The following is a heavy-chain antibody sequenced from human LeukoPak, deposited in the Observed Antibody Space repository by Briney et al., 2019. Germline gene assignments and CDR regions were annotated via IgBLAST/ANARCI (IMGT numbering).Heavy chain of an antibody. CDR3: ARRRGYTYYYYMDV. CDR2: INHSGST. D-gene: IGHD3-16*02. J-gene: IGHJ6*03. V-gene: IGHV4-34*01. CDR1: GGSLSGYY. Sequence: PSETLSLTCAVSGGSLSGYYWTWIRQPPGKGLEWIGEINHSGSTNHNPSLKSRVTISVDTSKNQFSLKLSSVTAADTAVYYCARRRGYTYYYYMDVWGKGTTVTISS.